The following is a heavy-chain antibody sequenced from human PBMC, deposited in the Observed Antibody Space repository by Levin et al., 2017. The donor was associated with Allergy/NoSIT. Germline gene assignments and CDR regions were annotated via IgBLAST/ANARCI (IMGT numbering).Heavy chain of an antibody. Sequence: SETLSLTCTVSGGSISSSSYYWGWIRQPPGKGLEWIGSIYYSGSTYYNPSLKSRVTISVDTSKNQFSLKLSSVTAADTAVYYCARQSITMVRGVTTLYAFDIWGQGTMVTVSS. V-gene: IGHV4-39*01. CDR3: ARQSITMVRGVTTLYAFDI. J-gene: IGHJ3*02. CDR2: IYYSGST. CDR1: GGSISSSSYY. D-gene: IGHD3-10*01.